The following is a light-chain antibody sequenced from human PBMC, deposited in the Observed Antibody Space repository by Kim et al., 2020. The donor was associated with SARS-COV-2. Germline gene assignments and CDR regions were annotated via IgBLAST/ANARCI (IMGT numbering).Light chain of an antibody. CDR3: QQYNNWPYT. V-gene: IGKV3-15*01. Sequence: EIVMTQSPATLSVSPGERATLSCRASQSVSSYLAWYQQKFGQAPRLLIYVASTRATGIPARFSGSGSGTEFTLTISSLQSEDFAVYYCQQYNNWPYTFGQGTKLEI. J-gene: IGKJ2*01. CDR2: VAS. CDR1: QSVSSY.